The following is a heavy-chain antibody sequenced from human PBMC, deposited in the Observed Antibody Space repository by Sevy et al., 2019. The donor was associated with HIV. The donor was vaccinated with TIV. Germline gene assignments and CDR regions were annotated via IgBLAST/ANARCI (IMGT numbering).Heavy chain of an antibody. D-gene: IGHD2-15*01. CDR2: ISGSGGST. Sequence: GGSLRLSCAASGFTFSSYAMSWVRQAPGKGLEWVSAISGSGGSTYYADSVKGRFTISRDNSKNTLYLQMNSLRAEDTAVYYCAKDLDDCSGGSCPPPFDYWGQGTLVTVS. V-gene: IGHV3-23*01. J-gene: IGHJ4*02. CDR1: GFTFSSYA. CDR3: AKDLDDCSGGSCPPPFDY.